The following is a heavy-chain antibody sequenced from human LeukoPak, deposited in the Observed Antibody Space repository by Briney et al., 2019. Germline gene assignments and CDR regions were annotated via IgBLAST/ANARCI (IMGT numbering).Heavy chain of an antibody. CDR2: ISSSSSYI. J-gene: IGHJ4*02. Sequence: GGSLRLSCAASGFTFSSYSINWARQAPGKGLEWVSSISSSSSYIYYADSVKGRFTISRDNSKNTLYLQMNSLRAEDTAVYYCAKTYYDSSGYYYDDPLDYWGQGTLVTVSS. D-gene: IGHD3-22*01. V-gene: IGHV3-21*01. CDR3: AKTYYDSSGYYYDDPLDY. CDR1: GFTFSSYS.